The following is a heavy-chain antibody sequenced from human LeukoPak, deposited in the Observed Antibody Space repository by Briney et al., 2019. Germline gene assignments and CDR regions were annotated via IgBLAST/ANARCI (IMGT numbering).Heavy chain of an antibody. Sequence: GRSLRLSCAASGFTFSSYAMHWVRQAPGKGLEYVSAISSNGGSTYYADSVKGRFTISRDNSKNTLYLQMSSLRAEDTAVYYCVAWSTVLFDYWGQGTLVTVSS. CDR2: ISSNGGST. V-gene: IGHV3-64D*06. CDR3: VAWSTVLFDY. J-gene: IGHJ4*02. D-gene: IGHD2-15*01. CDR1: GFTFSSYA.